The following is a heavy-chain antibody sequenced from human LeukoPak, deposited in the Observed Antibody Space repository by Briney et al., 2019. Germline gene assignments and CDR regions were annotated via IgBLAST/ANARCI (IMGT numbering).Heavy chain of an antibody. Sequence: SETLSLTCTVSGGSISSGGDYWSWIRQHPGKGLEWIGYISYSGTTYYSPSLQSRITISLDTSKNQFSLELSSVTAADTAVYYCARGSLSKTYYYDTSGYYSFDYWGQGTLVTVSS. D-gene: IGHD3-22*01. CDR3: ARGSLSKTYYYDTSGYYSFDY. J-gene: IGHJ4*02. CDR1: GGSISSGGDY. CDR2: ISYSGTT. V-gene: IGHV4-31*03.